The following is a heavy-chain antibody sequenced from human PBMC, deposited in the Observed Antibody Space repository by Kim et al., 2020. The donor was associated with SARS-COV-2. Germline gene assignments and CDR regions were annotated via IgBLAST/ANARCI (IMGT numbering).Heavy chain of an antibody. CDR3: ARDACSGDTCYIDY. Sequence: ASVKVSCKASGYTFSSYGISWERQAPGQGLEWMGWISTYNGDTKYAQKFQGRVTLTTDTSTGSVYMELRNLISDDTAVYFCARDACSGDTCYIDYWGRGTLVTVSS. D-gene: IGHD2-15*01. CDR1: GYTFSSYG. V-gene: IGHV1-18*04. J-gene: IGHJ4*02. CDR2: ISTYNGDT.